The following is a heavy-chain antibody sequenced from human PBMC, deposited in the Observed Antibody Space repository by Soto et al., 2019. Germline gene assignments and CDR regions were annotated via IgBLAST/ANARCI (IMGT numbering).Heavy chain of an antibody. CDR2: IYYSGST. V-gene: IGHV4-39*01. D-gene: IGHD3-3*01. CDR1: GGSISSSSYY. Sequence: SETLSLTCTVSGGSISSSSYYWGWIRQPPGKGLEWIGSIYYSGSTYYNPSLKSRVTISVDTSKNQFSLKLSSVTAADTAVYYCARGYEDFGVVIIRFDYWGQGTLVTVSS. CDR3: ARGYEDFGVVIIRFDY. J-gene: IGHJ4*02.